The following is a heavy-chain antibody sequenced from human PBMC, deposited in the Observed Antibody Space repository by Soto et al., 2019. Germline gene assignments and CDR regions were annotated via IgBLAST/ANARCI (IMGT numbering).Heavy chain of an antibody. J-gene: IGHJ5*01. V-gene: IGHV3-23*01. CDR1: GFMFSSYD. Sequence: GGSLRLSCVASGFMFSSYDMSWVRQAPGMGLEWVSGISGSGGSTYSAGSVKGRFTTSRDNSKNTLYLQMNSLRVEDTAVYFCAKDRARGVRPDASWFDSWGQGTVVTVSS. CDR2: ISGSGGST. CDR3: AKDRARGVRPDASWFDS. D-gene: IGHD3-10*01.